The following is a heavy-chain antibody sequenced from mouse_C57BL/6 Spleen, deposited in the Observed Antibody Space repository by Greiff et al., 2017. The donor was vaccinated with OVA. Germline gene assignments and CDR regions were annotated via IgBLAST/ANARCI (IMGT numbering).Heavy chain of an antibody. V-gene: IGHV14-4*01. CDR2: IDPENGDT. CDR1: GFNIKDDY. J-gene: IGHJ1*03. Sequence: EVQLQQSGAELVRPGASVKLSCTASGFNIKDDYMHWVKQRPEQGLEWIGWIDPENGDTEYASKFQGKATITADTSSNTAYLQLSSLTSEDTAVYYCTVFRYFDVWGTGTTVTVSS. CDR3: TVFRYFDV.